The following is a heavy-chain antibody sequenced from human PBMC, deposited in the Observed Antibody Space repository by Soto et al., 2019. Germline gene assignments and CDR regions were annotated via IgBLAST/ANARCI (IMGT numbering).Heavy chain of an antibody. V-gene: IGHV3-30-3*01. CDR1: GFTFSSYA. CDR2: ISYDGSNK. CDR3: ARDPLWGTAMVLWYFNL. J-gene: IGHJ2*01. D-gene: IGHD5-18*01. Sequence: GGSLRLSCAASGFTFSSYAMHWVRQAPGKGLEWVAVISYDGSNKYYADSVKGRFTISRDNSKNTLYLQMNSLRAEDTAVYYCARDPLWGTAMVLWYFNLWGRGTLVTVSS.